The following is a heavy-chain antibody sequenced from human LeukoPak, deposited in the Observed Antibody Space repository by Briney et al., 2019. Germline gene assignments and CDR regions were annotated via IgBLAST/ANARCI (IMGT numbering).Heavy chain of an antibody. CDR1: GGSISSSSYY. CDR3: ARVYSSGWYFGKYYYYYYMDV. Sequence: SETLSLTCTVSGGSISSSSYYWGWIRQPPGKGLEWIGNVYYSGSTYYNPSLKSRVTISVDTSKNQFSLKLSSVTAADTAVYYCARVYSSGWYFGKYYYYYYMDVWGKGTTVTISS. J-gene: IGHJ6*03. D-gene: IGHD6-19*01. V-gene: IGHV4-39*01. CDR2: VYYSGST.